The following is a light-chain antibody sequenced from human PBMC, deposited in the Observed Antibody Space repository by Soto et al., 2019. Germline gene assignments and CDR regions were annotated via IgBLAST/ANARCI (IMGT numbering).Light chain of an antibody. Sequence: QSALTQPASVSGSPGQSITISCTGSSSDVGSYNLVSWYQQHPGKAPKLMIYEVSERPSGVSNRFSGSKSGNTASLTISGLQAEDAADYYCCSYAGSSTFWVFGGGTKVTVL. CDR2: EVS. CDR3: CSYAGSSTFWV. V-gene: IGLV2-23*02. J-gene: IGLJ3*02. CDR1: SSDVGSYNL.